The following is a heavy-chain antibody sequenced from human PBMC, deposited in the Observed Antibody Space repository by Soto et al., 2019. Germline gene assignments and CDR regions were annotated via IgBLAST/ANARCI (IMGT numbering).Heavy chain of an antibody. CDR2: IYYSGST. CDR3: ARARGGHDAFDI. V-gene: IGHV4-59*01. J-gene: IGHJ3*02. Sequence: SETLSLTCTVSGGSISSYYWSWIRQPPGKGLEWIGYIYYSGSTNYNPSLKSRVTISVDTSKNQFSLKLSSVTAADTACYYWARARGGHDAFDIWGQGTMVTVSS. D-gene: IGHD3-16*01. CDR1: GGSISSYY.